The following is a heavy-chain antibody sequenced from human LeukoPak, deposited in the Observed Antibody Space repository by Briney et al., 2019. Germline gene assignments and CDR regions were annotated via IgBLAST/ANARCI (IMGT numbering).Heavy chain of an antibody. J-gene: IGHJ4*02. V-gene: IGHV3-23*01. CDR2: ISGSGGST. CDR1: GFTFSTYA. Sequence: GGSVRLSCAASGFTFSTYAMSWVRQAPGKGLEWVSTISGSGGSTHYADSVKGRFTISRDNSKNTLYLQMKSLRVEDTAVYFCVPQETTVTTFWGQGTLVTVSS. CDR3: VPQETTVTTF. D-gene: IGHD4-17*01.